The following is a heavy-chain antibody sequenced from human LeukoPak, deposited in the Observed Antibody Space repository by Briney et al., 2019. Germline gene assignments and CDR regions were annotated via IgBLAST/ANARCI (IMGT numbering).Heavy chain of an antibody. J-gene: IGHJ6*02. Sequence: GGSLRLSCAASGFTFSSYSMNWVRQAPGKGLEWVSSISSSSSYIYYADSVKGRFTISRDNAKNSLYLQMNSLRAEDTAVYYCARDPPVGATIYYGMDVWGQGTTVTVSS. CDR2: ISSSSSYI. V-gene: IGHV3-21*01. CDR3: ARDPPVGATIYYGMDV. CDR1: GFTFSSYS. D-gene: IGHD1-26*01.